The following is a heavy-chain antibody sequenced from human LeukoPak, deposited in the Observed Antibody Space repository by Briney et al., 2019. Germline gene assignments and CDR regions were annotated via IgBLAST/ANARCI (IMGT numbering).Heavy chain of an antibody. CDR2: INHSGST. CDR3: AREMGRTTRAAARTFDP. CDR1: GGSFSGYY. Sequence: SETLSLTCAVYGGSFSGYYWSWIRQPPGKGLEWIGEINHSGSTNYNPSLKSRVTISVDTSKNQFSLKLSSVTAADTAVYYCAREMGRTTRAAARTFDPWGQGTLVTVSS. V-gene: IGHV4-34*01. J-gene: IGHJ5*02. D-gene: IGHD6-13*01.